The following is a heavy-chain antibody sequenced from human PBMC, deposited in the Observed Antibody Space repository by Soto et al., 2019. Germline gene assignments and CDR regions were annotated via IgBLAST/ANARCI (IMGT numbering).Heavy chain of an antibody. CDR2: INHSGST. D-gene: IGHD1-7*01. CDR3: AVRAKTRYNWNYDWGY. V-gene: IGHV4-34*01. Sequence: SETLSLTCAVYGGSFSGYYWSWIRQPPGKGLEWIGEINHSGSTNYNPSLKSRVTISVDTSKNQFSLKLSSVTAADTAVYYCAVRAKTRYNWNYDWGYWGQGTLVTVSS. CDR1: GGSFSGYY. J-gene: IGHJ4*02.